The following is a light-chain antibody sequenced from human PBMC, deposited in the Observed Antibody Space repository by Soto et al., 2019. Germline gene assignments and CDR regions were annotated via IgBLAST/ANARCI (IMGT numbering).Light chain of an antibody. Sequence: QSALTQPASVSGSPGQSITISCTGTSSDVGSYNLVSWYQQHPGKAPKLMIYEGSKRPSGVSNRFSGSKSGNTASLTISGLQAEDEADYYCCSYAGSSTYVFGLGTKLTVL. CDR3: CSYAGSSTYV. V-gene: IGLV2-23*01. CDR2: EGS. CDR1: SSDVGSYNL. J-gene: IGLJ1*01.